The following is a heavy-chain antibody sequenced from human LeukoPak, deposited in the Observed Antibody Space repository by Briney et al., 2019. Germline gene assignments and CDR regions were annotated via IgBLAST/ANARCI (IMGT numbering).Heavy chain of an antibody. V-gene: IGHV4-39*07. CDR2: IYYSGST. Sequence: SETLSLTCTVSGGSISSSSYYWGWIRQPPGKGLEWIGSIYYSGSTYYNPSLKSRVTISVDTSKNQFSLKLSSVTAADTAVYYCARRLRYYDSSGYYHNWFDPWGQGTLVTVSS. J-gene: IGHJ5*02. CDR1: GGSISSSSYY. D-gene: IGHD3-22*01. CDR3: ARRLRYYDSSGYYHNWFDP.